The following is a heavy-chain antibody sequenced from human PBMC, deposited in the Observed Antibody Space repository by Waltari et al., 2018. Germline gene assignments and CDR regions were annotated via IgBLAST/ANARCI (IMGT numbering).Heavy chain of an antibody. V-gene: IGHV5-51*03. CDR3: ARPRRGRDAFDV. CDR1: GYSFISYW. J-gene: IGHJ3*01. CDR2: IWPDDSDT. Sequence: EVQLVQSGPEVKQSGESLRISCQVSGYSFISYWIAWVRQMPGKGLEYMGIIWPDDSDTRYSPSFQGQVIISVDKSSGTAYLQLNTLKASDTAMYYCARPRRGRDAFDVWGPGTMVTVS. D-gene: IGHD3-10*01.